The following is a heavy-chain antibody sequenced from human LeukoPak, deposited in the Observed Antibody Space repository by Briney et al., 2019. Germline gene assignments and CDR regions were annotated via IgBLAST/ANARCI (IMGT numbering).Heavy chain of an antibody. D-gene: IGHD2-2*01. J-gene: IGHJ4*02. V-gene: IGHV2-70*11. CDR3: ARIYRYCSTTSCYVPDY. CDR1: GFSLSTSGMC. Sequence: SGPTLVNPTQTLTLTCSFSGFSLSTSGMCVSWIRQPPVKALEWLARTDWDDDKYYSTSLKTRLTISKGTSKNQVVLTMTNMDPVDTATYYCARIYRYCSTTSCYVPDYWGQGTLVTVSS. CDR2: TDWDDDK.